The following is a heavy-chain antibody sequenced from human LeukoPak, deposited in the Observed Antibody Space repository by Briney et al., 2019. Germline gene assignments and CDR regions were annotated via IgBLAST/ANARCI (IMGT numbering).Heavy chain of an antibody. CDR2: ISGSGGST. J-gene: IGHJ4*02. Sequence: GGSLRLSCAASGFTFSSYAMSWVRQAPGKGLEWVSAISGSGGSTYYADSVKGRFTISRDNAKNTLSLQMNSLRAEDTAVYYCARDPRGYSGYELDYWGQGTLATVSS. CDR3: ARDPRGYSGYELDY. V-gene: IGHV3-23*01. CDR1: GFTFSSYA. D-gene: IGHD5-12*01.